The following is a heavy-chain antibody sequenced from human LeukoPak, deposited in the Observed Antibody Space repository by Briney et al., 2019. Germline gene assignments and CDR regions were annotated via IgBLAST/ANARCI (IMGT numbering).Heavy chain of an antibody. Sequence: SETLSLTCAVYGGSFSGYYWSWIRQPPGKGLEWIGEINHSGSTNYNLSLKSRVTISVDTSKNQFSLKLSSVTAADTAVYYCARGNGYNSAPLGYWGQGTLVTVSS. J-gene: IGHJ4*02. CDR1: GGSFSGYY. V-gene: IGHV4-34*01. CDR3: ARGNGYNSAPLGY. CDR2: INHSGST. D-gene: IGHD5-24*01.